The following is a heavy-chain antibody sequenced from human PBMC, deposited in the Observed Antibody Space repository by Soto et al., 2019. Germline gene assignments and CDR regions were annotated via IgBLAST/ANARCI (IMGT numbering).Heavy chain of an antibody. D-gene: IGHD3-3*01. CDR1: GFTFSNYA. J-gene: IGHJ4*02. CDR3: AKLGGTAYYTVGPEYYFDY. V-gene: IGHV3-30*18. Sequence: PGGSLRLSCAVSGFTFSNYAMHWVRQAPGKGLEWVIGISYDGSNKYYADSVKGRFTISRDNSKNTLYLQMNSLRPEDTAVYYCAKLGGTAYYTVGPEYYFDYWGQGTLVTVSS. CDR2: ISYDGSNK.